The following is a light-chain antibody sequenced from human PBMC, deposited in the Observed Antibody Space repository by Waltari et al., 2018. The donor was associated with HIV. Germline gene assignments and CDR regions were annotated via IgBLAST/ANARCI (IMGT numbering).Light chain of an antibody. J-gene: IGLJ2*01. CDR1: SSDVGGYYY. V-gene: IGLV2-11*01. CDR2: DVT. Sequence: QSALTQPRSVSGSPGQSVTIPCTGTSSDVGGYYYVSWYQHHPAKAPKLLIYDVTKRPSGVPDRFSGSKSGNTASLTISGLQAEDEADYHCCSYAGSFTLIFGGGTTVTVL. CDR3: CSYAGSFTLI.